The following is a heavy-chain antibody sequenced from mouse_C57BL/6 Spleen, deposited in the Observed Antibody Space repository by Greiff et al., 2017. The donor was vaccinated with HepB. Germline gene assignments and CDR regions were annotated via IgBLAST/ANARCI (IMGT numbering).Heavy chain of an antibody. CDR3: ARNIAYYSNLYAMDY. J-gene: IGHJ4*01. CDR2: IWSGGST. V-gene: IGHV2-2*01. D-gene: IGHD2-5*01. Sequence: VQLVESGPGLVQPSQSLSITCTVSGFSLTSYGVHWVRQSPGKGLEWLGVIWSGGSTDYNAAFISRLSISKDNSKSQVFFKMNSLQADDTAIYYCARNIAYYSNLYAMDYWGQGTSVTVSS. CDR1: GFSLTSYG.